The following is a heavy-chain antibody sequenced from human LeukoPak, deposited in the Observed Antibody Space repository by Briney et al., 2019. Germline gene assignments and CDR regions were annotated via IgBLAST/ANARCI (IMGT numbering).Heavy chain of an antibody. D-gene: IGHD5-18*01. CDR3: ARVSTGYGQGVDY. Sequence: GGSLRLSCAASGFTFSSYAMHWVRQAPGKGLEWVAVISYDGSNKYYADSVKGRFTISRDNSKNTLYLQMNSLRAEDTAVYYCARVSTGYGQGVDYWGQGTLVTVSS. CDR1: GFTFSSYA. V-gene: IGHV3-30-3*01. CDR2: ISYDGSNK. J-gene: IGHJ4*02.